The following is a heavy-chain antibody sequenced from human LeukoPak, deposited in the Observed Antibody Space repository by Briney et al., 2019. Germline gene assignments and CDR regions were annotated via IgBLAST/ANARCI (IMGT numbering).Heavy chain of an antibody. CDR1: GGSISSYY. V-gene: IGHV4-59*12. Sequence: SETLSLTCTVSGGSISSYYWSWIRQPPGKGLEWIGYIYYSGSTNYNPSLKSRVTISVDTSKNQFSLKLSSVTAADTAVYYCARSRSYPTGYFQHWGQGTLVTVSS. CDR2: IYYSGST. J-gene: IGHJ1*01. CDR3: ARSRSYPTGYFQH. D-gene: IGHD1-26*01.